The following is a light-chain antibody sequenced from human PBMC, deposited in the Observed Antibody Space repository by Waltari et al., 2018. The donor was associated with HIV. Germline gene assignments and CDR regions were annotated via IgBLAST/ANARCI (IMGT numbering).Light chain of an antibody. V-gene: IGKV1-12*02. CDR2: SAS. CDR3: QQAKTFPFT. J-gene: IGKJ3*01. CDR1: QGISNS. Sequence: DIQMAQSPSSVPGSVGDRVTIKCRASQGISNSLAWYPQRPGEAPKLLIYSASNLQTGVPSRFSGSGSWTDFTLTISSLQPEDFATYYCQQAKTFPFTFGPGTKV.